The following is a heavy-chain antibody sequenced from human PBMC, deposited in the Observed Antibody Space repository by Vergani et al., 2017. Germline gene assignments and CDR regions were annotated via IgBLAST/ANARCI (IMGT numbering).Heavy chain of an antibody. V-gene: IGHV4-34*01. CDR3: ARVNTETNGHLYYYYYMDV. Sequence: QVQLQQWGGGLLKPSETLSLTCVVNGGSFTSYHWTWIRQSPGEGLEWVGDIDHTGRPDYNPSLKSRLTMSVDKSQNKFSLTLNFVTATDTAIYFCARVNTETNGHLYYYYYMDVWGQGTAVTVS. CDR1: GGSFTSYH. CDR2: IDHTGRP. D-gene: IGHD4-11*01. J-gene: IGHJ6*03.